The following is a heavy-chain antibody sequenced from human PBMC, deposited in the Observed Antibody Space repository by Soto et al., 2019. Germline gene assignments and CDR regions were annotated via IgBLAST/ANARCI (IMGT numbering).Heavy chain of an antibody. V-gene: IGHV3-7*01. J-gene: IGHJ3*02. CDR2: IKEVGSEK. CDR1: RFTFSGYW. Sequence: EVQLVESGGDLVQPGGSLRLSCADSRFTFSGYWMYWVRQAPGKGLEWVANIKEVGSEKNYVDSVRGRFTISRDYAKNSLYLQMNSLRAEDTAVYYCARGARIWGQGTMVTVS. CDR3: ARGARI.